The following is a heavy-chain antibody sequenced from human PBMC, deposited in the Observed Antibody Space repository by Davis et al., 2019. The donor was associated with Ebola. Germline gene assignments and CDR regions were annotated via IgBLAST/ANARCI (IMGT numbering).Heavy chain of an antibody. D-gene: IGHD5-12*01. V-gene: IGHV3-21*01. J-gene: IGHJ2*01. CDR3: ARGVATFSYFDL. CDR2: ISSSSSYI. CDR1: GFTFSSYS. Sequence: PGGSLRLSCAASGFTFSSYSMNWVRQAPGKGLEWVSSISSSSSYIYYADSVKGRFTISRDNAKNSLYLQMNSLRAEDTAVYYCARGVATFSYFDLWGRGTLVTVSS.